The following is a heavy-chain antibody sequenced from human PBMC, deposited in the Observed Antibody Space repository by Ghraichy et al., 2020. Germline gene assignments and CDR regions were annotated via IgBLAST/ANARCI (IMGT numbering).Heavy chain of an antibody. V-gene: IGHV4-59*01. J-gene: IGHJ6*02. CDR3: ARRAEYYDFWRGSSYYYYAMDV. Sequence: SQTLSLTCTVSGGSFSSYCWSWIRQSPGKGLEWIGYICDRGSTNYNPSLKSRVTISEDTSKDQFSLNLNSLTAADTAVYFCARRAEYYDFWRGSSYYYYAMDVWGQGTTVTVSS. D-gene: IGHD3-3*01. CDR1: GGSFSSYC. CDR2: ICDRGST.